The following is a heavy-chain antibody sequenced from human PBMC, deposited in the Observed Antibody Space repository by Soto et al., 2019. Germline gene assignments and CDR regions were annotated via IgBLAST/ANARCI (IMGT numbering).Heavy chain of an antibody. CDR2: IKSNIDGGTV. V-gene: IGHV3-15*02. Sequence: VLLVESGGAFVKPGGAHRLSCAASGFTFNSAWMNWVRQAPGEGLEWVGRIKSNIDGGTVDYAASVKGRFTISRDDSKSTLYLQMNSLTIEHTVVYYCVSALIYWRQGTLVTVSS. CDR3: VSALIY. J-gene: IGHJ1*01. CDR1: GFTFNSAW. D-gene: IGHD3-16*01.